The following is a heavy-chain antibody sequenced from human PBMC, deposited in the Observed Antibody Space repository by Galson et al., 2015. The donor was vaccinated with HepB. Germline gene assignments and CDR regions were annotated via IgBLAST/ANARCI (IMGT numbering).Heavy chain of an antibody. J-gene: IGHJ4*02. D-gene: IGHD5-12*01. CDR3: ARDHAIRGDFDY. V-gene: IGHV1-18*01. CDR2: ISAYSGDT. CDR1: GYTFISYG. Sequence: SVKVSCKASGYTFISYGISWVRQAPGQGLEWMGWISAYSGDTIYAQKFQGRLAVTTGTSTSTAYMDLRSLRSDDTAVYYCARDHAIRGDFDYWGQGTLVTVSS.